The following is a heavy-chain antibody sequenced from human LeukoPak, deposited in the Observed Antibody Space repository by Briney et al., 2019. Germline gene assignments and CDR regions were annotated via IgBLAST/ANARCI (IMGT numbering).Heavy chain of an antibody. CDR1: GGSISSYY. CDR3: ARDLRSGWYLGWDWFDP. D-gene: IGHD6-19*01. V-gene: IGHV4-59*01. J-gene: IGHJ5*02. Sequence: SETLSLTCTVSGGSISSYYWSWIRQPPGKGLEWIGYIYYSGSTNYNPSLKSRVTISVDTSKNQFSLKLSSVTAADTAVYYCARDLRSGWYLGWDWFDPWGQGTLVTVSS. CDR2: IYYSGST.